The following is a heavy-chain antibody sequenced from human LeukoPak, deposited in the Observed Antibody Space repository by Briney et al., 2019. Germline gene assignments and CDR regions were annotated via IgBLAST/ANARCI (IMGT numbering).Heavy chain of an antibody. D-gene: IGHD2-15*01. CDR1: GGSISSYY. CDR3: GRLSTRFCSGGTCYTNGAVDI. V-gene: IGHV4-59*08. Sequence: SETLSLTCTVSGGSISSYYWSWIGQPPGQGLEWIGYIFYSGSTNYNPSLKSRVTMSVDTSNKQFSLRLSSVTAADTALYYCGRLSTRFCSGGTCYTNGAVDIWGQGTRVTVSS. CDR2: IFYSGST. J-gene: IGHJ3*02.